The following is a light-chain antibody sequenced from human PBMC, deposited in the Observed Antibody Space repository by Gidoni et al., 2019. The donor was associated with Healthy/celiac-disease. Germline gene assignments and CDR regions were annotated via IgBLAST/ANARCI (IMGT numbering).Light chain of an antibody. V-gene: IGKV3-11*01. CDR1: QSVSSY. Sequence: EIVLTQSPATLSLSPGERATLSCRASQSVSSYLAWYQQKPGQAPRLLIYDASNRATGIPARFSGSVSGTYFTLTISSLDPEDFAVYYCQQRSNWPPGLTFGGGTKVEIK. J-gene: IGKJ4*01. CDR3: QQRSNWPPGLT. CDR2: DAS.